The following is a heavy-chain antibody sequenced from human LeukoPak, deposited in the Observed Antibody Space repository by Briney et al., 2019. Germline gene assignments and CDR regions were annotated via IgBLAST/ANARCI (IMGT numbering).Heavy chain of an antibody. CDR2: IKPNSGDT. CDR3: ARDGNFDY. CDR1: DYTFTSYG. V-gene: IGHV1-2*02. Sequence: ASVKVSCKGSDYTFTSYGISWVRQAPGQGLEWMGWIKPNSGDTNSAQRFQGRVTLTRDTSISTAYMELSRLRSDDTAVYYCARDGNFDYWGQGTLVTVSS. J-gene: IGHJ4*02.